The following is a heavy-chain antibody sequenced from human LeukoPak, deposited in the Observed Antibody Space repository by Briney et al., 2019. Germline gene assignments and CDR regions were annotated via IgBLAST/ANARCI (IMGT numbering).Heavy chain of an antibody. CDR3: ARGSLSGNYGAYDL. D-gene: IGHD5-24*01. J-gene: IGHJ3*01. CDR2: VGGNFKQ. CDR1: GFTFSNYD. V-gene: IGHV3-13*04. Sequence: GGSLRLSCAASGFTFSNYDMHWLRQASGRGLEWVSIVGGNFKQFYTDSVKGRFTISRDNGASSFYLQMNSLRVEDPAVYYCARGSLSGNYGAYDLWGQGTVVTVSS.